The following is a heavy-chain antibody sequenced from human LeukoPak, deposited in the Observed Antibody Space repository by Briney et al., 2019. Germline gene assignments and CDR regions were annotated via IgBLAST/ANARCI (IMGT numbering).Heavy chain of an antibody. CDR1: GYTFTSYY. D-gene: IGHD1-1*01. V-gene: IGHV1-8*02. Sequence: ASVKASCKASGYTFTSYYMHWVRQAPGQGLEWMGWMNPNSGNTGYAQKFQGRVTMTRNTSISTAYMELSSLRSEDTAVYYCARGLGTAFDIWGQGTMVTVSS. CDR2: MNPNSGNT. J-gene: IGHJ3*02. CDR3: ARGLGTAFDI.